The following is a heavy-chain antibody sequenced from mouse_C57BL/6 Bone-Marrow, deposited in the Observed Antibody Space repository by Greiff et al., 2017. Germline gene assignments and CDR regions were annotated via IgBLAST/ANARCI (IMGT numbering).Heavy chain of an antibody. CDR3: AGSDCYYGSGLFAY. D-gene: IGHD1-1*01. Sequence: QVQLKESGAELVRPGTSVKVSCKASGYAFTNYLIEWVKQRPGQGLEWIGVINPGSGGTNYNEKFKGKETLTADTSSSTAYMQLSSLTSGDSAVYVCAGSDCYYGSGLFAYWGQGTLVTVSA. CDR2: INPGSGGT. V-gene: IGHV1-54*01. CDR1: GYAFTNYL. J-gene: IGHJ3*01.